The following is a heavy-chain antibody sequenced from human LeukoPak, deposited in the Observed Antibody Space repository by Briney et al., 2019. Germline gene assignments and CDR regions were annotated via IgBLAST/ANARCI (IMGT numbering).Heavy chain of an antibody. CDR3: ARDQSWDGYNARPYYFDY. D-gene: IGHD5-24*01. V-gene: IGHV4-39*02. CDR2: IYYSGST. J-gene: IGHJ4*02. Sequence: PSETLSLTCTVSGGSISSSSYYWGWIRQPPGKGLEWIVSIYYSGSTYYNPSLKSRVTISVDTSKNQFSLKLSSVTAADTAVYYCARDQSWDGYNARPYYFDYWGQGTLVTVSS. CDR1: GGSISSSSYY.